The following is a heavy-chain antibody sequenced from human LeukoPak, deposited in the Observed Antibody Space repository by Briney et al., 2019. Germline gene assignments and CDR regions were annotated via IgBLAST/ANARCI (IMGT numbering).Heavy chain of an antibody. D-gene: IGHD3-22*01. CDR3: ARFNYYDSSGPLYYFDY. J-gene: IGHJ4*02. CDR1: GGSFSGYY. Sequence: PSETLSLTCAVYGGSFSGYYWSWIRQPPGKGLEWIGYIYYSGSTNYNPSLKSRVTISVDTSKNQFSLKLSSVTAADTAVYYCARFNYYDSSGPLYYFDYWGQGTLVTVSS. CDR2: IYYSGST. V-gene: IGHV4-59*08.